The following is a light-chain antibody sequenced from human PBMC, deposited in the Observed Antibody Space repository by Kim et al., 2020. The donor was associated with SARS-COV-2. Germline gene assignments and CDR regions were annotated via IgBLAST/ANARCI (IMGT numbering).Light chain of an antibody. CDR3: QQLEYYPIP. J-gene: IGKJ5*01. Sequence: QLTQSQSSLSASVGDRVTIPCRASQGIGSYLAWYQQKPGKAPKLLIYAASTLQSGVPSRFSGSGSATDFTLTITSLQPEDFATYYCQQLEYYPIPFGQGTRLEIK. V-gene: IGKV1-9*01. CDR1: QGIGSY. CDR2: AAS.